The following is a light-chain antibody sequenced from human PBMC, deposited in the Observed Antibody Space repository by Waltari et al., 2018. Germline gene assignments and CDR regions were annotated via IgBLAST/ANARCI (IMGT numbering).Light chain of an antibody. J-gene: IGLJ2*01. CDR2: EVH. CDR1: SSDVGGYNY. CDR3: SSYTSSSTRV. V-gene: IGLV2-14*01. Sequence: QSALTQPASVSGSPGQSITISCTGTSSDVGGYNYVSCYQHHPGKAPKLMIYEVHNRPSVVSNRFPGSKSGNTASLTISGLQAEDEADYYCSSYTSSSTRVFGGGTKLTVL.